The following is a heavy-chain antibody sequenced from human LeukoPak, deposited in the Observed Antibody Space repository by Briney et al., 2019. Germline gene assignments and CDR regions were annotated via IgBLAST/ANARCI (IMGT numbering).Heavy chain of an antibody. V-gene: IGHV3-21*01. CDR1: GFTFSSYS. J-gene: IGHJ4*02. CDR2: ISSSSSYI. Sequence: PGGSLRLPCAASGFTFSSYSMNWVRQAPGKGLEWVSSISSSSSYIYYADSVKGRFTISRDNAKNSLYLQMNSLRAEGTAVYYCARDGIAFYCSGGSYHHTLPDYWGQGTLVTVSS. CDR3: ARDGIAFYCSGGSYHHTLPDY. D-gene: IGHD2-15*01.